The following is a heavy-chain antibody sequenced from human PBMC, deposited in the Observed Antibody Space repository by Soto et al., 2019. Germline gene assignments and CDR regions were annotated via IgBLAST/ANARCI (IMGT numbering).Heavy chain of an antibody. CDR3: ERHVLESLSFVVRVHHFVC. V-gene: IGHV4-59*08. D-gene: IGHD3-10*01. J-gene: IGHJ4*01. CDR1: GGSISNYY. Sequence: SETLSLTCTVSGGSISNYYWSWIRQPPGKGLEWIGYFYYTGITNYNPSLKSRISMSVDTSKNQFSLKLSSVTAADTAVYYCERHVLESLSFVVRVHHFVCWGHGTLVTVSS. CDR2: FYYTGIT.